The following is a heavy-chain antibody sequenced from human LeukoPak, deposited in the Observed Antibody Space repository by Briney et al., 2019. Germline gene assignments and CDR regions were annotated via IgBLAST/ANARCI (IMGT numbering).Heavy chain of an antibody. Sequence: GGSLRLSCAASGFTFSSYAMSWVRQAPGKGLEWVSAISGSGGSTYHADSVKGRFTISRDNSKNTLYLQMNSLRAEDTAVYYCAKLPTNYDSSGYYSDYWGQGTLVTVSS. J-gene: IGHJ4*02. CDR3: AKLPTNYDSSGYYSDY. V-gene: IGHV3-23*01. CDR2: ISGSGGST. CDR1: GFTFSSYA. D-gene: IGHD3-22*01.